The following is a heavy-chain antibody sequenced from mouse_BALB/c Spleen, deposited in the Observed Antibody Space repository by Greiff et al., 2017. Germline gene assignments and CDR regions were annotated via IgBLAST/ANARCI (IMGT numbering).Heavy chain of an antibody. D-gene: IGHD2-4*01. Sequence: DVKLVESGGGLVKPGGSLKLSCAASGFTFSSYAMSWVRQTPEKRLEWVASISSGGSTYYPDSVKGRFTISRDNARNILYLQMSSLRSEDTAMYYCARDYDSTLAYWGQGTLVTVSA. CDR3: ARDYDSTLAY. CDR1: GFTFSSYA. CDR2: ISSGGST. V-gene: IGHV5-6-5*01. J-gene: IGHJ3*01.